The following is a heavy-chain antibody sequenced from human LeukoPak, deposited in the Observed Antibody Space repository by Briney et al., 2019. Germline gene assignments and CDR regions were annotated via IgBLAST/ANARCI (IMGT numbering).Heavy chain of an antibody. Sequence: PGGSLRLFCAASGFTFRNYGMHWVRQAPGKGLEWVAVISIDGSEKYYADSVKGRFTISRDNSKNTLYLQMNSLRGDDTAVYYCANPQSRGYDYLDYWGQGTLVTVSS. CDR3: ANPQSRGYDYLDY. CDR1: GFTFRNYG. D-gene: IGHD5-12*01. CDR2: ISIDGSEK. J-gene: IGHJ4*02. V-gene: IGHV3-30*18.